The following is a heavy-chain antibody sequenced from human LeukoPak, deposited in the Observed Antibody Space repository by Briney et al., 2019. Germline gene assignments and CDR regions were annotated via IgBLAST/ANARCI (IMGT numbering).Heavy chain of an antibody. D-gene: IGHD5-18*01. CDR1: GFTFSDYY. Sequence: PGGFLRLSCAASGFTFSDYYMSWIRQAPGKGLEWVSYISSSGSTIYYADSVKGRFTISRDNAKNSLYLQMNSLRAEDTAVYYCATQRGYSYGDAFDIWGQGTMVTVSS. CDR2: ISSSGSTI. CDR3: ATQRGYSYGDAFDI. J-gene: IGHJ3*02. V-gene: IGHV3-11*04.